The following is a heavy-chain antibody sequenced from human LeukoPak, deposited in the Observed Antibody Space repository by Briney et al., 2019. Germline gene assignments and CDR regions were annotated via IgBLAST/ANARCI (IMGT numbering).Heavy chain of an antibody. D-gene: IGHD3-22*01. V-gene: IGHV4-39*01. CDR1: GGSISSSGYY. CDR3: ARTYYYDSSGNYGYNWFDP. J-gene: IGHJ5*02. Sequence: SETLSLTCTVSGGSISSSGYYWGWIRQPPGKGLEWIGSIYFTGSIYHNPSLKSRVSISVDASKNQFSLKLSSVTAADTAVYYCARTYYYDSSGNYGYNWFDPWGQGTLVTVSS. CDR2: IYFTGSI.